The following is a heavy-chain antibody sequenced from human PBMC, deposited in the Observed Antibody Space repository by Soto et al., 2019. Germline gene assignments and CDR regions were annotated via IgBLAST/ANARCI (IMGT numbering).Heavy chain of an antibody. CDR2: VSAYNGDT. CDR3: ARPYYDSSGYYSWFDP. J-gene: IGHJ5*02. CDR1: GYTFTTSV. D-gene: IGHD3-22*01. V-gene: IGHV1-18*04. Sequence: ASVKVSCKASGYTFTTSVISWVLQAPGQGLEWIGWVSAYNGDTHYAQNLQGRVTITRDTSASTAYMELSSLRSEDTAVYYCARPYYDSSGYYSWFDPWGQGTLVTVSS.